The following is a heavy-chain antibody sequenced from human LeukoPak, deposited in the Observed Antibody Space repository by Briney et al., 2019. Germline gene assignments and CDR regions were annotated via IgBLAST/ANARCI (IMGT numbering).Heavy chain of an antibody. Sequence: PGGSLRLSCAASGFTFSSYAMTWVRQAPGKGLEWVSGISGSGGSTYYADSVKGRFTISRDNFKNTLYLQVSSLRAEDTAVYYCAKILVDYYGSGNYSNRAYFDYWGQGTLVTVSS. CDR1: GFTFSSYA. V-gene: IGHV3-23*01. D-gene: IGHD3-10*01. CDR2: ISGSGGST. CDR3: AKILVDYYGSGNYSNRAYFDY. J-gene: IGHJ4*02.